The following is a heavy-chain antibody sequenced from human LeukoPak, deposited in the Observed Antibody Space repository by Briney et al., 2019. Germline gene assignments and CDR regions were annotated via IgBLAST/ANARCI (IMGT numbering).Heavy chain of an antibody. D-gene: IGHD3-10*01. Sequence: GESLKISCKGSGYTFTTYWIVWVRQMPGKGLEWMGIIYPGDSDTRYSPSFQGQVTISADKSISTAYLQWSSLKASDTAMYYCARHTSGISFWFDPWGQGTLVTVSS. CDR1: GYTFTTYW. J-gene: IGHJ5*02. CDR3: ARHTSGISFWFDP. V-gene: IGHV5-51*01. CDR2: IYPGDSDT.